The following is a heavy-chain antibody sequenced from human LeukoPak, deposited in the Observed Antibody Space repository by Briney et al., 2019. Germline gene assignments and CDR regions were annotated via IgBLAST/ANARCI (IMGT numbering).Heavy chain of an antibody. CDR2: INPNSGGT. Sequence: GASVKVSCKASEHTFTDYHIHWVRQAPGQGLEWMGWINPNSGGTNYAEKFHGRVTMTRDTSITTAYMELSGLRSADTAAYYCARFRHVAVAGTPHFDFWGQGTLVTVSS. CDR1: EHTFTDYH. J-gene: IGHJ4*02. D-gene: IGHD6-19*01. CDR3: ARFRHVAVAGTPHFDF. V-gene: IGHV1-2*02.